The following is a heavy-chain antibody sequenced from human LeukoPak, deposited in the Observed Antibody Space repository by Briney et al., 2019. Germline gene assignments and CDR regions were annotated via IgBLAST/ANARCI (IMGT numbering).Heavy chain of an antibody. CDR1: RFTVSGNY. V-gene: IGHV3-53*01. D-gene: IGHD6-13*01. CDR3: ATFPLYSTFGK. Sequence: GGSLRLSCAASRFTVSGNYMSWVRQAPGKGLEWVSVIYSGGTTYYADSVKGRFTISRDNSKNTLYLQMNSLRAEDTAVYYCATFPLYSTFGKWGQGTLVTVSS. J-gene: IGHJ4*02. CDR2: IYSGGTT.